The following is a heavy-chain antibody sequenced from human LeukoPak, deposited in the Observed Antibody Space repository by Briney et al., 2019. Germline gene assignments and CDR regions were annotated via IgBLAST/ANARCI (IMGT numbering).Heavy chain of an antibody. Sequence: ASVKVSCKASGGTFSSHAISWVRQAPGQGLEWMGGVIPIFGTANYAQKFQGRVTITTDESTSTAYMELSSLRSEDTAVYYCARYGSGAEVDYWGQGTLVTVSS. CDR2: VIPIFGTA. D-gene: IGHD3-10*01. V-gene: IGHV1-69*05. J-gene: IGHJ4*02. CDR1: GGTFSSHA. CDR3: ARYGSGAEVDY.